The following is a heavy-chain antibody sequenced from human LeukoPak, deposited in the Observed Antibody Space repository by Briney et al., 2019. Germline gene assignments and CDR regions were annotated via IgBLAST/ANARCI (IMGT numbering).Heavy chain of an antibody. CDR3: TTDNDYGDYGLDY. CDR2: IKRRSDGGTT. D-gene: IGHD4-17*01. CDR1: GFTFSNAW. Sequence: GGSLSLSCAASGFTFSNAWMSWVRQAPGKGPEWVGHIKRRSDGGTTGYAAPVNGRFTISRDDSQNTLFLQMNSLKIEDTAVYYCTTDNDYGDYGLDYWGQGTLVTVSS. J-gene: IGHJ4*02. V-gene: IGHV3-15*01.